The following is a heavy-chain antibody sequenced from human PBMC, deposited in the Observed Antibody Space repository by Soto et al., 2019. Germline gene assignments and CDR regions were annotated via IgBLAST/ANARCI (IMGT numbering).Heavy chain of an antibody. Sequence: GGSLRLSCAASGFTFSSYGMHWVRQAAGKGLVGVARINMDGSSTNYADSVKGRFTIARDNAKNTLYLQMNSLRADDTAVYYCARGPRGLYGNDYWGQGALVTVSS. V-gene: IGHV3-74*01. CDR1: GFTFSSYG. D-gene: IGHD4-4*01. J-gene: IGHJ4*02. CDR3: ARGPRGLYGNDY. CDR2: INMDGSST.